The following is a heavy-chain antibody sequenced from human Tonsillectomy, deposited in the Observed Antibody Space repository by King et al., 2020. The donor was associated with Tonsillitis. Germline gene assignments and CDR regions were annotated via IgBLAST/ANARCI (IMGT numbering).Heavy chain of an antibody. J-gene: IGHJ4*02. CDR1: GYSFTSYW. CDR3: ARAREMGTTKQGYFDY. D-gene: IGHD5-24*01. Sequence: VQLVESGAEVKKPGESLKISCKGSGYSFTSYWIGWVRQMPGKGLEWMGIIYPGDSDTRYSPSFQGQVTISADTSISTAYLQWSSLKASDTAMYYCARAREMGTTKQGYFDYWGQGTLVTVSS. V-gene: IGHV5-51*01. CDR2: IYPGDSDT.